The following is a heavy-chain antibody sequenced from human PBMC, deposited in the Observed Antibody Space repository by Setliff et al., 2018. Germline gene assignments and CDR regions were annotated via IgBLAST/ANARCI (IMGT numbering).Heavy chain of an antibody. CDR1: GYTFTSYG. J-gene: IGHJ4*02. Sequence: ASVKVSCKASGYTFTSYGITWVRQAPGQGLEWMGWISGYSGNTNYAQKFQGRVTITTDTSTNTAYMDLRSLRSDDTAVYYCVRDLMGDYWGQGTLVTAPQ. D-gene: IGHD3-10*01. CDR2: ISGYSGNT. V-gene: IGHV1-18*01. CDR3: VRDLMGDY.